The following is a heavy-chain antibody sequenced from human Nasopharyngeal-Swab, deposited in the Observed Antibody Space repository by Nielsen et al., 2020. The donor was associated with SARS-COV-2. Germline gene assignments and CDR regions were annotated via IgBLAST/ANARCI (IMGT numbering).Heavy chain of an antibody. CDR2: IYHSGST. J-gene: IGHJ5*02. CDR3: ARPRGPVRGVNNWFDL. CDR1: GGSISSDIW. D-gene: IGHD3-10*01. Sequence: SETLSLTCAVSGGSISSDIWWSWVRQPPGKGLEWIGEIYHSGSTKYNPSLKSRVTISVDTSKNQFSLNLRSVTAADTAVYYCARPRGPVRGVNNWFDLWGQGALVTVSS. V-gene: IGHV4-4*02.